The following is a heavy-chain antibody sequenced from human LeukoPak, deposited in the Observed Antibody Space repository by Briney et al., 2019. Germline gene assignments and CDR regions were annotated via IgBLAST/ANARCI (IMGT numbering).Heavy chain of an antibody. V-gene: IGHV3-23*01. Sequence: GGSLRLSCAASGFTFSSYAMSWVRQAPGKGLEWVSAISGSGGSTYYADSVKGRFAISRDNSKNTLYLQMNSLRAEDTAVYYCAKDVNYYGSGSYCDYWGQGTLVTVSS. CDR2: ISGSGGST. J-gene: IGHJ4*02. CDR3: AKDVNYYGSGSYCDY. CDR1: GFTFSSYA. D-gene: IGHD3-10*01.